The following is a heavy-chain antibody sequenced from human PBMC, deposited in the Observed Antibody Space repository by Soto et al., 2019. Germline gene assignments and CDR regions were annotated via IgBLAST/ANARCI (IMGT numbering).Heavy chain of an antibody. V-gene: IGHV1-3*01. CDR2: INGDNGNT. J-gene: IGHJ4*02. D-gene: IGHD3-3*01. CDR1: GYSFTRNA. CDR3: ATSRIQIFVVAIRFES. Sequence: ASVKVSCKASGYSFTRNAMHWVRQAPGQRLEWMGWINGDNGNTKYSQKFQGIVTITRDTSASIAYMELSSLRSEDTAVYFCATSRIQIFVVAIRFESWGQGTLVTVSS.